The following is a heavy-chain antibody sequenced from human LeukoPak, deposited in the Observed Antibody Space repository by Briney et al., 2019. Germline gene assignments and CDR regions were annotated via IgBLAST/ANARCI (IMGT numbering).Heavy chain of an antibody. CDR2: ISYSGST. CDR1: GGSISSYH. CDR3: VRGDYDSRGYSNAFDI. Sequence: SETLSLTCTVSGGSISSYHWSWIRQPPGKRLEWIGFISYSGSTNSNPSLKSRVAISIDTSENQFSLRLSSVTAADTAVYYCVRGDYDSRGYSNAFDIWGQGAMVTVSS. J-gene: IGHJ3*02. D-gene: IGHD3-22*01. V-gene: IGHV4-59*01.